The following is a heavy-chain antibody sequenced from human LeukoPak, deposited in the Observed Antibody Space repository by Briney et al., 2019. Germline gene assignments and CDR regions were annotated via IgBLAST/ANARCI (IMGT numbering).Heavy chain of an antibody. J-gene: IGHJ3*02. Sequence: SETLSLTCTVSGGSISSYYWSWIRQPPGKGLEWIGYIYYSGSTSYNPSLKSRVTILVDTSKNQFSLKLSSVTAADTAVYYCARHERDASLDHAFDIWGQGKMVTVSS. D-gene: IGHD5-24*01. CDR3: ARHERDASLDHAFDI. CDR2: IYYSGST. V-gene: IGHV4-59*08. CDR1: GGSISSYY.